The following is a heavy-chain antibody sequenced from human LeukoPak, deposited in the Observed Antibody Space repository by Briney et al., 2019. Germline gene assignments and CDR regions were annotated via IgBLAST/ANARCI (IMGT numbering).Heavy chain of an antibody. J-gene: IGHJ6*02. CDR1: GFTFSSYT. CDR3: AGPGIAAAGTRLSSHYYYYYGMDV. D-gene: IGHD6-13*01. Sequence: GGSLRLSCAASGFTFSSYTMHWVRQAPGKGLEWVAVISFSGNTNYYADSVKGRFTISRDNSKNTLYLQMNSLRAEDTAVYYCAGPGIAAAGTRLSSHYYYYYGMDVWGQGTTVTVSS. CDR2: ISFSGNTN. V-gene: IGHV3-30*14.